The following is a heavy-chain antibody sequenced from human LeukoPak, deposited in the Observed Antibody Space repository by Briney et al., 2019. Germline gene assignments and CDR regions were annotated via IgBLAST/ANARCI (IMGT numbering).Heavy chain of an antibody. D-gene: IGHD3-3*01. J-gene: IGHJ6*02. Sequence: PGGSLRLSCAASGFTFSSYAMSWVRQAPGKGLEWVSAISGSGGSTYYADSVKGRFTISRDNSKNTLYLQMNSLRAEDTAVYYCAKDRGRITIFGVVQPDYYYYGMDVWGQGTTVTVSS. CDR1: GFTFSSYA. CDR2: ISGSGGST. CDR3: AKDRGRITIFGVVQPDYYYYGMDV. V-gene: IGHV3-23*01.